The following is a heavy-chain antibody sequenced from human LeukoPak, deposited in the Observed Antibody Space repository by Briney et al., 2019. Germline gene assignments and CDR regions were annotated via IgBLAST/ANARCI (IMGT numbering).Heavy chain of an antibody. CDR3: ARSRDYYDSSGYYSTSAYNWFDP. J-gene: IGHJ5*02. V-gene: IGHV3-11*01. CDR1: GFTFSDYY. D-gene: IGHD3-22*01. CDR2: ISSSGSTI. Sequence: GGSLRLSCAASGFTFSDYYMSWIRQAPGKGLEWVSYISSSGSTIYYADSVKGRFTISRDNAKNSLYLQMNSLRAEDTAVYYCARSRDYYDSSGYYSTSAYNWFDPWSQGTLVTVSS.